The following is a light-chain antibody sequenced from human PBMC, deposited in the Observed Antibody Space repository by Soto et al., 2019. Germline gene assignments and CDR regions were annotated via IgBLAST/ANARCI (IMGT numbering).Light chain of an antibody. CDR1: QSVSSY. Sequence: EIVLTQSPATLSLSPGERATLSCRASQSVSSYLAWYQQKPGQAPRLLIYGASTRATGIPARFSGSGSGTEFTLTISSLQSEDFAVYYCHHYNNWWAFGQGTKVDI. CDR2: GAS. V-gene: IGKV3-15*01. J-gene: IGKJ1*01. CDR3: HHYNNWWA.